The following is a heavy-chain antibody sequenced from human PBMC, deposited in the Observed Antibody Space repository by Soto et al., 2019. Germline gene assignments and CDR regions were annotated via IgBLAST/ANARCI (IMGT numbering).Heavy chain of an antibody. CDR1: GFIFSSYW. CDR2: IHSDGSST. D-gene: IGHD5-18*01. CDR3: ARETWGYGLLY. J-gene: IGHJ4*02. Sequence: EVQLVESGGGSVQPGGSLRLSCAASGFIFSSYWMHWVRQTPGKGLMWVSRIHSDGSSTYYADSVKGRFTISRDNAKNTLYLQMNSLRAEDTAVYYCARETWGYGLLYWGQGTLVTVSS. V-gene: IGHV3-74*01.